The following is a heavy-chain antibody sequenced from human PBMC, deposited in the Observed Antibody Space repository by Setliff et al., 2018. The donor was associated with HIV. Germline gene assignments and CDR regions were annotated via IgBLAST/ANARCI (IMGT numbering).Heavy chain of an antibody. Sequence: NPSETLSLTCAVYGGSFSGYYWSWIRQPPGKGLEWIGEINHSGSTNYNPSLKSRITISVDRSKNQFSLKLTSVTAADTAAYFCASLPSVTAEGPFNHWGQGTLVTVSS. CDR1: GGSFSGYY. CDR3: ASLPSVTAEGPFNH. D-gene: IGHD2-8*01. J-gene: IGHJ4*02. CDR2: INHSGST. V-gene: IGHV4-34*01.